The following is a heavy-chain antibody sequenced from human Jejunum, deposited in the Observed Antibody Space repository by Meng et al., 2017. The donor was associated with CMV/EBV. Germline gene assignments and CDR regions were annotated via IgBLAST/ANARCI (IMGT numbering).Heavy chain of an antibody. D-gene: IGHD3-22*01. CDR2: ISSTSSSM. CDR3: ARFGTMIVVEDVDYFDY. Sequence: FSSYTMNWVRQAPGKGLEWVSSISSTSSSMYYADTVKGRFTISRDNAKNSLYLQMNSLRAEDTAVYYCARFGTMIVVEDVDYFDYWGQGTGVTVSS. CDR1: FSSYT. V-gene: IGHV3-21*01. J-gene: IGHJ4*02.